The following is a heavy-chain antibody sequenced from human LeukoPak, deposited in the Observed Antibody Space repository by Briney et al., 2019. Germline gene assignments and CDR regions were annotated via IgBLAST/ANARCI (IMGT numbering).Heavy chain of an antibody. V-gene: IGHV2-70*04. J-gene: IGHJ3*02. CDR3: ARAIRYDSSRGAFDI. CDR1: GFSLSTSGMR. D-gene: IGHD3-22*01. CDR2: IDWDDDK. Sequence: SGPTLVNPTQTLTLTCTFSGFSLSTSGMRVSWIRQPPGKALEWFARIDWDDDKFYSTSLKTRLTISKDTSKNQVVLTMTNMDPVDTATYYCARAIRYDSSRGAFDIWGQGTMVTVSS.